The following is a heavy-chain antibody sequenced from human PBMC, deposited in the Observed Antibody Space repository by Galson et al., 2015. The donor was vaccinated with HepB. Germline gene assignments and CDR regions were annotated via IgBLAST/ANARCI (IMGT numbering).Heavy chain of an antibody. CDR2: ISAYNGNT. CDR3: AGAPYSSSWRVSYYFDY. Sequence: SVKVSCKASGYTFTSYGISWVRQAPGQGLEWMGWISAYNGNTNYAQKLQGRVTMTTDTSTSTAYMELRSLRSDDTAVYYCAGAPYSSSWRVSYYFDYWGQGTLVTVSS. D-gene: IGHD6-13*01. CDR1: GYTFTSYG. V-gene: IGHV1-18*01. J-gene: IGHJ4*02.